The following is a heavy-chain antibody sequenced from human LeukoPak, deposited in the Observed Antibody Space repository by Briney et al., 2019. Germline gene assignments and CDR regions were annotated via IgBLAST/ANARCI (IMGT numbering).Heavy chain of an antibody. V-gene: IGHV1-8*03. Sequence: GASVKVSCKASGYTFTSYDINWVRQATGQGLEWMGWMNPNSGNTGYAQKFQGRVTITRNTSISTAYMELSSLRSEDTAVYYCARGRRWPPQGIYYFDYWGQGTLVTVSS. D-gene: IGHD5-24*01. CDR1: GYTFTSYD. J-gene: IGHJ4*02. CDR2: MNPNSGNT. CDR3: ARGRRWPPQGIYYFDY.